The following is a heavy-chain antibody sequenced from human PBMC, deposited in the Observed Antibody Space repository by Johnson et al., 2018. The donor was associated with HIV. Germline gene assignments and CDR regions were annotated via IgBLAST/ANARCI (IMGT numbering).Heavy chain of an antibody. V-gene: IGHV3-7*05. Sequence: VQLVESGGGLVQPGGSLRLSCAASGFTFSSYWMSWVRQAPGKWLEWVANIKQDGSEKYYVDSVKGRFTISRDNAKNSLYLQMNSLRAEDTAVYYCARDAVARAFDIWGQGTMVTVSS. D-gene: IGHD6-19*01. CDR3: ARDAVARAFDI. CDR2: IKQDGSEK. J-gene: IGHJ3*02. CDR1: GFTFSSYW.